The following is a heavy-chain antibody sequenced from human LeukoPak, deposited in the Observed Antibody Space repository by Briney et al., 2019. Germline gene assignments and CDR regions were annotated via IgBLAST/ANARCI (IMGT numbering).Heavy chain of an antibody. D-gene: IGHD6-6*01. J-gene: IGHJ4*02. CDR2: ISGDGGST. V-gene: IGHV3-43*02. CDR1: GFTFSSYA. Sequence: PGGSLRLSCAASGFTFSSYAMSWVRQAPGKGLEYVSLISGDGGSTYYADSVKGRFTISRDNSKNSLYLQMNSLRTEDTALYYCVCSSSWSFYYFDYWGQGTPVTVSS. CDR3: VCSSSWSFYYFDY.